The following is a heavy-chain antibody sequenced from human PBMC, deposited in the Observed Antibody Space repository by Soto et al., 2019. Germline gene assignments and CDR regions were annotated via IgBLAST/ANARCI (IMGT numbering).Heavy chain of an antibody. CDR2: ISSSSTI. J-gene: IGHJ6*03. Sequence: GGSLRLSCAASGFTFSSYSMNWVRQAPGKGLEWVSYISSSSTIYYADSVKGRFTISRDNAKNSLYLQMNSLRAEDTAVYYCARMGEYYYYMDVWGKGTTVTVSS. D-gene: IGHD3-16*01. CDR1: GFTFSSYS. CDR3: ARMGEYYYYMDV. V-gene: IGHV3-48*01.